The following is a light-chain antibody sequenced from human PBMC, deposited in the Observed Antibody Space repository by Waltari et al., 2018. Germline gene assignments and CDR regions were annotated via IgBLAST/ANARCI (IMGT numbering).Light chain of an antibody. Sequence: CAGTSNDVGGYNSVSWYQEHPGQAPRDIIYDVSDRPSGVSDRFSGSKSGNTASLTISGLQAEDEAEYYCSSQSSNDVVLFGGGTKLTVL. J-gene: IGLJ2*01. CDR3: SSQSSNDVVL. V-gene: IGLV2-14*04. CDR2: DVS. CDR1: SNDVGGYNS.